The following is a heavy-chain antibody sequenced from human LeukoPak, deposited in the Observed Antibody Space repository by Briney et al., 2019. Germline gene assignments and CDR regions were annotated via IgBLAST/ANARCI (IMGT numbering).Heavy chain of an antibody. Sequence: SETLSLTCTVSGGSISSYYWSWIRQPPGKGLEWIGYIYYSGSTNYNPSLKSRVTISVDTSKNQFSLKLSSVTAADTAVYYCARIRATTGTVDYWGQGTLVTVSS. CDR1: GGSISSYY. CDR3: ARIRATTGTVDY. CDR2: IYYSGST. D-gene: IGHD1-26*01. V-gene: IGHV4-59*01. J-gene: IGHJ4*02.